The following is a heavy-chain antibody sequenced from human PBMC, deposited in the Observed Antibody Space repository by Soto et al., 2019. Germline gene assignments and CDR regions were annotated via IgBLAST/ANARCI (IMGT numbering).Heavy chain of an antibody. D-gene: IGHD3-16*01. J-gene: IGHJ6*02. CDR1: GFFISSGNY. Sequence: PSETLSLTCAVSGFFISSGNYWGWIRKPPGKGLEWIGSIFHGGNTYYNPSLKSRVTISVDMSKNQFSLKLNSVTAADTAVYYCARQGSNGAYVYYPMDVWGQGTTVTVSS. CDR3: ARQGSNGAYVYYPMDV. V-gene: IGHV4-38-2*01. CDR2: IFHGGNT.